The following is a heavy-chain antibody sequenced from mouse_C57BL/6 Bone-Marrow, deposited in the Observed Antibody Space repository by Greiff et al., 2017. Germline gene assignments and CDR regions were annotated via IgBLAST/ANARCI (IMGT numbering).Heavy chain of an antibody. J-gene: IGHJ3*01. V-gene: IGHV1-69*01. CDR3: ARVTTVVAPFAY. D-gene: IGHD1-1*01. CDR2: IDPSDSYT. Sequence: QVQLKQPGAELVMPGASVKLSCKASGYTFTSYWMHWVKQRPGQGLEWIGEIDPSDSYTNYNQKFKGKSTLTVDKSSSTAYMELNSLTSEDSAVYYCARVTTVVAPFAYWGQGTLVTVAA. CDR1: GYTFTSYW.